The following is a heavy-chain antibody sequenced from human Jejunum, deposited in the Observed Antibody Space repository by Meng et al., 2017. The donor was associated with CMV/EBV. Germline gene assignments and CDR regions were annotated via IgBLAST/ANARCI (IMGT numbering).Heavy chain of an antibody. D-gene: IGHD2-21*02. CDR3: ARGFSGDFPSFDY. CDR1: GFTVSNNY. V-gene: IGHV3-53*01. Sequence: EVQLVESGXGLIQPGXSLCLCCAASGFTVSNNYMTWVRQAPGKGLEWVSVIYTGGGTYYADSVKGRFIISRDNSENTVYLQMNSLRAEDTAVYYCARGFSGDFPSFDYWGQGTLVTVSS. CDR2: IYTGGGT. J-gene: IGHJ4*02.